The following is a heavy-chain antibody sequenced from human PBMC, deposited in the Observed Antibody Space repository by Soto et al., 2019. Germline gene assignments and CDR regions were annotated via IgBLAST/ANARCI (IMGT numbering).Heavy chain of an antibody. CDR3: AREMYSSSVYSYYGMDV. CDR1: GFTFSSYA. J-gene: IGHJ6*02. CDR2: IKQDGSEK. D-gene: IGHD6-6*01. Sequence: GGSLRLSCAASGFTFSSYAMSWVRQAPGKGLEWVANIKQDGSEKYYVDSVKGRFTISRDNAKNSLYLQMNSLRAEDTAVYYCAREMYSSSVYSYYGMDVWGQGTTVTVSS. V-gene: IGHV3-7*01.